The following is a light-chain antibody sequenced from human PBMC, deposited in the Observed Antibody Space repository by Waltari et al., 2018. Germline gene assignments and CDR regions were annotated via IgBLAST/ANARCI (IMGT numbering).Light chain of an antibody. CDR2: GNT. CDR3: QSSDGSLTL. J-gene: IGLJ2*01. Sequence: QSVLTQPPSVSGAPGQRVTISCTGGTPNLRAGYDFHWYQQLPGTAPKLLIYGNTNRPSGVPDRFSGSKSGTSASLAIAGLQAEDEGDYYCQSSDGSLTLFGGGTRLTVL. CDR1: TPNLRAGYD. V-gene: IGLV1-40*01.